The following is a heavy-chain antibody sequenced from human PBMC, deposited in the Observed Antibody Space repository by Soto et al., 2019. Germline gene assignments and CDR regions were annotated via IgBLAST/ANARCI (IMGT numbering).Heavy chain of an antibody. CDR1: GYTFTSYG. Sequence: SVKVSCKASGYTFTSYGISWVRQAPGQGLEWMGGIIPIFGTANYAQKFQGRVTITADESTSTAYMELSSLRSEDTAVYYCARVIPYQPLLPDYWGQGTLVTVSS. CDR2: IIPIFGTA. J-gene: IGHJ4*02. D-gene: IGHD2-2*01. CDR3: ARVIPYQPLLPDY. V-gene: IGHV1-69*13.